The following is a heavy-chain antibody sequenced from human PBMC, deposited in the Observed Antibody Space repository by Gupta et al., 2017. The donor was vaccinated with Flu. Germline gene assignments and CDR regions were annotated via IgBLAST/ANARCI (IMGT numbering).Heavy chain of an antibody. Sequence: RSGIYYWTWIRQHPEKGLEWIGYIFHRGSTYYNPSLQSRVVISVDTSNNQFSLRLDSVTAADTAVYYCARVAMAYYYYIDVWGTRTPVTVSS. CDR1: RSGIYY. CDR3: ARVAMAYYYYIDV. V-gene: IGHV4-31*02. CDR2: IFHRGST. J-gene: IGHJ6*03.